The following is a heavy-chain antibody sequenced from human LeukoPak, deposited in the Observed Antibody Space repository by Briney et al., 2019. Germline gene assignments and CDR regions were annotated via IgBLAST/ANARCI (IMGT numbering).Heavy chain of an antibody. J-gene: IGHJ4*02. CDR1: GFTFSSYE. V-gene: IGHV3-48*03. Sequence: GGSLRLSCAASGFTFSSYEMNWVRQAPGKGLEWVSYISSSGSTIYYADSVKGRFTISRDNAKNSLYLQMNSLRAEDTAVYYCARSTFYYDSSGYSSGHFDYWGQGTLVTVSS. D-gene: IGHD3-22*01. CDR3: ARSTFYYDSSGYSSGHFDY. CDR2: ISSSGSTI.